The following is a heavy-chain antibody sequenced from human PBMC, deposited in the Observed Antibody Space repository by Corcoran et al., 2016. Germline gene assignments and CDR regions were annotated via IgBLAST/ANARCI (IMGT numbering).Heavy chain of an antibody. Sequence: QVQLQESGPGLVKPSETLSLTCTVSGGSISSYYWSWIRQPPGKGLEWIGYIYYSGSTNYNPSLKSRVTISVDTSKNQFSLKLSSVTAADTAVYLCAGGGIAVAVPFDFWGQGTLVTVSS. D-gene: IGHD6-19*01. CDR3: AGGGIAVAVPFDF. CDR1: GGSISSYY. CDR2: IYYSGST. J-gene: IGHJ4*02. V-gene: IGHV4-59*01.